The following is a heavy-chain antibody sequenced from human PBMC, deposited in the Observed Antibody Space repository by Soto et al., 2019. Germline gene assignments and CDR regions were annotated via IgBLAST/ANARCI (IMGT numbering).Heavy chain of an antibody. J-gene: IGHJ5*02. Sequence: GASVKVSCKASGYTFPNYGITWVRRAPGQGLEWMGGISAYKTNIKYAQKFQGRVTLTTDTSTSTAYMELRSLRSDDTAIYYCARDLDGSGAYYTASWGQGTLVTSPQ. D-gene: IGHD3-10*01. CDR3: ARDLDGSGAYYTAS. CDR1: GYTFPNYG. CDR2: ISAYKTNI. V-gene: IGHV1-18*01.